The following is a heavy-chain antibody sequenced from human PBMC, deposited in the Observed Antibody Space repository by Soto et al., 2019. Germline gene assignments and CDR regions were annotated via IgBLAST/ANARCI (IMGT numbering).Heavy chain of an antibody. J-gene: IGHJ4*02. D-gene: IGHD3-22*01. CDR2: IYASGNT. CDR3: ARDLYYYDSSRYFQWYFDY. Sequence: SETLSVTCTVSGGAIISYYWSWIRQPAGKGLEWIGHIYASGNTNYNPSLKSRVTMSVDTSKSQFALRLNSVTAADTAAYYCARDLYYYDSSRYFQWYFDYWGQGTLVTVSS. CDR1: GGAIISYY. V-gene: IGHV4-4*07.